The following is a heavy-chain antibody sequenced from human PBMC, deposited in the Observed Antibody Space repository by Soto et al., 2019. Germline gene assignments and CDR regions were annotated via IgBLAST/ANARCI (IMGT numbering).Heavy chain of an antibody. CDR2: INPSGGST. J-gene: IGHJ5*02. V-gene: IGHV1-46*03. CDR1: GYTFTSYY. Sequence: GASVKVSCKASGYTFTSYYMHWVRQAPGQGLEWMGIINPSGGSTSYAQKFQGRVTMTRDTSTSTVYMKLSSLRSEDTAVYYCARDGSSGSSWYEWDNWFDPWGQGTLVTVSS. CDR3: ARDGSSGSSWYEWDNWFDP. D-gene: IGHD6-13*01.